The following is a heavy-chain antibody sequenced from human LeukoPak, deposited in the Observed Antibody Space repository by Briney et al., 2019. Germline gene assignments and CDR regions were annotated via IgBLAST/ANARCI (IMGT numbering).Heavy chain of an antibody. Sequence: PGGSLRLSCAASGFTFSSYSMNWVRQAPGKGLEWVSSISSSSSYIYYADSVEGRFTISRDNAKNSLYLQMNSLRAEDTAVYYCATARNCSSTSCYPNWFDPWGQGTLVTVSS. V-gene: IGHV3-21*01. J-gene: IGHJ5*02. D-gene: IGHD2-2*01. CDR1: GFTFSSYS. CDR2: ISSSSSYI. CDR3: ATARNCSSTSCYPNWFDP.